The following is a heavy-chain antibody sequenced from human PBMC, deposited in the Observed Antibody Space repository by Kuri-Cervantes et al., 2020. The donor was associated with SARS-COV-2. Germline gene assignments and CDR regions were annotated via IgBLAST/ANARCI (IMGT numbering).Heavy chain of an antibody. V-gene: IGHV3-11*06. D-gene: IGHD1-1*01. CDR1: GFTFSDYY. CDR2: ISSSSSYT. Sequence: GESLKISCAASGFTFSDYYMSWIRQAPGKGLEWVSYISSSSSYTNYADSVKGRFTISRDNAKNSLYLQMNSLRAEDTAVYYCARDRNDGWFDPWGQGTLVTVSS. CDR3: ARDRNDGWFDP. J-gene: IGHJ5*02.